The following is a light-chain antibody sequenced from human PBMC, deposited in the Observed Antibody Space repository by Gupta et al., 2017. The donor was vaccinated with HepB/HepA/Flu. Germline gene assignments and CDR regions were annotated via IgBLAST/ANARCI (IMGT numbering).Light chain of an antibody. Sequence: SLXXGERATLSCRASQSVSRYLAWYQQKPGQAPRLLIYDASNRATGVPARFSGSGSGTDFTLTISSLEPEDFAVYYCQHRSNWPRSFGQGTKMEI. CDR1: QSVSRY. CDR3: QHRSNWPRS. J-gene: IGKJ2*03. CDR2: DAS. V-gene: IGKV3-11*01.